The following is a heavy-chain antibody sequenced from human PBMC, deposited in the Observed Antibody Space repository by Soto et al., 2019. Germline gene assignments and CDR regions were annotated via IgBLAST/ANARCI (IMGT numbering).Heavy chain of an antibody. V-gene: IGHV1-18*01. D-gene: IGHD2-2*01. CDR1: GYTFTSYG. CDR3: ASSPRAYCSSTSCYPLH. J-gene: IGHJ4*02. CDR2: ISAYNGNT. Sequence: ASVKVSCKASGYTFTSYGISWVRQAPGQGLEWMEWISAYNGNTNYAQKLQGRVTMTTDTSTSTAYMELRSLRSDDTAVYYCASSPRAYCSSTSCYPLHWGQGTLVTVSS.